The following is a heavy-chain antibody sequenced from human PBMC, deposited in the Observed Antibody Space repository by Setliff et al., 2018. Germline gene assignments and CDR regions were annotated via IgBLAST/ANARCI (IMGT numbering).Heavy chain of an antibody. CDR2: INGDGSST. Sequence: PGGSLRLSCEASGFTFSNYWMHWVRQGPGKPLVWVSRINGDGSSTTYADSVKGRFTISRDNAKNTVYLQMNSLRVEDTAVYYCIRDWGGVGATNGLDIWGKGNTVTVSS. D-gene: IGHD1-26*01. CDR3: IRDWGGVGATNGLDI. CDR1: GFTFSNYW. V-gene: IGHV3-74*01. J-gene: IGHJ6*04.